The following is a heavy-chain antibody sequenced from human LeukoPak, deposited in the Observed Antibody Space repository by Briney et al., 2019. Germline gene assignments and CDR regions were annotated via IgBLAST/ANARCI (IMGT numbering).Heavy chain of an antibody. J-gene: IGHJ4*03. D-gene: IGHD6-13*01. CDR3: ARGEQSSSWYNSAFDY. CDR1: GGSISSGHNY. V-gene: IGHV4-61*02. CDR2: IYTSGST. Sequence: SETLSLTCTVSGGSISSGHNYWIWIRQPAGKGLEWIGRIYTSGSTNYNPSLKSRVTISVDKSKNQFSLKLSSVTVADTAVYYCARGEQSSSWYNSAFDYWGQGTTVTVSS.